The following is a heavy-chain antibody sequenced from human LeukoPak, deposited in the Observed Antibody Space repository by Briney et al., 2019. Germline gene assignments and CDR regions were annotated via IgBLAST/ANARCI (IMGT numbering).Heavy chain of an antibody. D-gene: IGHD6-19*01. CDR3: ARLIAVAATDAFDI. CDR2: MNPNSGNT. CDR1: GYTFTIYD. J-gene: IGHJ3*02. Sequence: ASVKVSFKASGYTFTIYDINWVRQATGQGLEWMGWMNPNSGNTGYAQKFQGRVTITRNTSISTAYMELSSLRSEDTAVYYCARLIAVAATDAFDIWGQGTMVTVSS. V-gene: IGHV1-8*03.